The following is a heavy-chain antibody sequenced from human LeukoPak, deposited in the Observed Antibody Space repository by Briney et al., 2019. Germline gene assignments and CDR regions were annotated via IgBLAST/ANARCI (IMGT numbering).Heavy chain of an antibody. V-gene: IGHV3-66*01. CDR3: AIPIAAAGRKLDDAFDI. CDR2: IYSGGST. D-gene: IGHD6-13*01. CDR1: GFTVSSNY. J-gene: IGHJ3*02. Sequence: QPGGSLRLSCAASGFTVSSNYMSGVRQAPGKGGGGVSVIYSGGSTYYADSVKGRFTISRDNSKNTLYLQMNSLRAEDTAVYYCAIPIAAAGRKLDDAFDIWGQGTMVTVSS.